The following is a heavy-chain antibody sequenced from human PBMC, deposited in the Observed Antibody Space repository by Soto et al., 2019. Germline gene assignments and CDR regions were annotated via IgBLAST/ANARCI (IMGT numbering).Heavy chain of an antibody. J-gene: IGHJ6*02. D-gene: IGHD3-3*01. Sequence: SETLSLTCAVYGGSFSCYYWSWIRQPPGKGLEWIGEINHSGSTNYNPSLKSRVTISVATSKNQFSLKLSSVTAADTAVYYCSRGSKRYSDIWGGSYRDIYSMDVWSQGTTGTVS. CDR1: GGSFSCYY. CDR3: SRGSKRYSDIWGGSYRDIYSMDV. CDR2: INHSGST. V-gene: IGHV4-34*01.